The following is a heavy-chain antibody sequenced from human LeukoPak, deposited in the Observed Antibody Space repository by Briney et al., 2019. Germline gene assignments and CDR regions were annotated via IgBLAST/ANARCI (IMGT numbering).Heavy chain of an antibody. CDR3: ARDRPEYYYDSSGYYSDFDY. Sequence: YADSVKGRFTISRDNSKNTLYLQMNSLRAEDTAVYYCARDRPEYYYDSSGYYSDFDYWGQGTLVTVSS. J-gene: IGHJ4*02. V-gene: IGHV3-30*07. D-gene: IGHD3-22*01.